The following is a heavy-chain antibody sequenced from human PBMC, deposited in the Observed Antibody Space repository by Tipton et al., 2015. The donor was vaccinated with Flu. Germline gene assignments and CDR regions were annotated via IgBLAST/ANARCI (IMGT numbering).Heavy chain of an antibody. CDR1: GYIFIGYY. J-gene: IGHJ6*02. Sequence: QVQLVQSGAEVRKPGASVKVSCKASGYIFIGYYMHWVRQAPGQGLEWMGRINPTSDGTDYAQKFQDRVTMTTDTSISTAYLELSRLRSDDTAVYYCASPQYGSGSYYYYYGMDVWGQGTTVTVSS. D-gene: IGHD3-10*01. CDR2: INPTSDGT. CDR3: ASPQYGSGSYYYYYGMDV. V-gene: IGHV1-2*06.